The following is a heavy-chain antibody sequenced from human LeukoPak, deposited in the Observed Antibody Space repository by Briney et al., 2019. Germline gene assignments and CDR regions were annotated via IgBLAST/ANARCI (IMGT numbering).Heavy chain of an antibody. Sequence: GGSLRLSCAASGFTFSSYAMHWVRQAPGKGLEWVALMSYDGSNILYADSVKGRFTISRDNSKNTLYLQMNSLRAEDTAVYYCARDPETAGPHWGQGTLVTVSS. CDR2: MSYDGSNI. CDR1: GFTFSSYA. D-gene: IGHD1-14*01. V-gene: IGHV3-30*04. CDR3: ARDPETAGPH. J-gene: IGHJ1*01.